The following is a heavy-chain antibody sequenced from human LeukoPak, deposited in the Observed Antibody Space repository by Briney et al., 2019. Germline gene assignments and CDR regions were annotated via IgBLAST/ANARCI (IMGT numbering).Heavy chain of an antibody. J-gene: IGHJ4*02. CDR2: MNPNSGNT. CDR3: ARALRLAYGDYPTYYFDY. CDR1: GYTFTCYD. D-gene: IGHD4-17*01. Sequence: ASVKVSCKASGYTFTCYDINWVRQATGQGLEWMGWMNPNSGNTGYAQKFQGRVTITRNTSISTAYMELSSLRSEDTAVYYCARALRLAYGDYPTYYFDYWGQGTLVTVSS. V-gene: IGHV1-8*03.